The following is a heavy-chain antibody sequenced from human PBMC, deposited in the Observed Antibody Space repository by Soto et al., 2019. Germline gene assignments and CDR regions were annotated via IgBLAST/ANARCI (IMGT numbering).Heavy chain of an antibody. CDR2: IYYSGST. D-gene: IGHD3-3*01. CDR3: ARYDFWSGYPNPY. J-gene: IGHJ4*02. V-gene: IGHV4-31*03. Sequence: QVQLQESGPGLVKPSQTLSLTCTVSGGSISSGGYYWSWIRQHPGKGLEWLGYIYYSGSTYYNPCLKSRVTISVDTSKNQFCQKLSSVIAADTPVYYCARYDFWSGYPNPYWGQGTLVTVSS. CDR1: GGSISSGGYY.